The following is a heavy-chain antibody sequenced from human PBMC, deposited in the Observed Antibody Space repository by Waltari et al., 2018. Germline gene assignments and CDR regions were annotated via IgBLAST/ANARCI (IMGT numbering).Heavy chain of an antibody. D-gene: IGHD2-15*01. CDR1: GGSFSDSY. J-gene: IGHJ4*02. Sequence: QVHLQQWGAGLLKPSETLSLTCAIYGGSFSDSYWSWLRQSPGKGLEWIGEINESGDTTYRPSLESRITILVDTAKSQFSLKLRSVTAADTGVYYCARDLARYPALWGPGTLVTVSS. CDR2: INESGDT. V-gene: IGHV4-34*02. CDR3: ARDLARYPAL.